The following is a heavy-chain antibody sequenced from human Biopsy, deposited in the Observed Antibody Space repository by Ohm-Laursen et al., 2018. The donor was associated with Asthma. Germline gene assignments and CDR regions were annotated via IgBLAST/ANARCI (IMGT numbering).Heavy chain of an antibody. CDR3: VRHQYSSSWSTFDY. V-gene: IGHV4-39*01. CDR1: GGSITSSSYY. CDR2: THYSGST. D-gene: IGHD3-22*01. Sequence: SQTLSLTCTVSGGSITSSSYYWGWIRQAPGKGPEWIGTTHYSGSTFYKPSLRSRVTMSLDTSTNQFSLRLRSVTATDTAVYFCVRHQYSSSWSTFDYWGQGALVTVSS. J-gene: IGHJ4*02.